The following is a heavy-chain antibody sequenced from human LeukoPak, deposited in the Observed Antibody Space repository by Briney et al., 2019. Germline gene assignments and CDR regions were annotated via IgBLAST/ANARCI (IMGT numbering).Heavy chain of an antibody. CDR1: EFTFSTYC. CDR2: IYRDGTNT. Sequence: PGGALRLSCGASEFTFSTYCMHWVRQAPGKGVVWVSRIYRDGTNTDYADSVKGRFTISRDNAKNSLYLQMNSLRAEDTALYYCAKDIFGSEYSSGYDAFDIWGQGTMVTVSS. D-gene: IGHD6-19*01. J-gene: IGHJ3*02. V-gene: IGHV3-74*01. CDR3: AKDIFGSEYSSGYDAFDI.